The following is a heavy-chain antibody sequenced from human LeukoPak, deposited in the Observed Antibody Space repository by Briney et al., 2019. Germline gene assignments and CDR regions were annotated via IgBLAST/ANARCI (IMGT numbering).Heavy chain of an antibody. CDR1: GGSISSYS. Sequence: SETLSLTCTVSGGSISSYSWNWIRQPPGKGMEWIGYIYYSRSTNYNPSLKSRVTISVDTSKNQSSLKMSSVTAADTAVYYCARGGRSYYNYYYMDVWGKGTTVTVSS. V-gene: IGHV4-59*01. CDR2: IYYSRST. D-gene: IGHD3-16*01. J-gene: IGHJ6*03. CDR3: ARGGRSYYNYYYMDV.